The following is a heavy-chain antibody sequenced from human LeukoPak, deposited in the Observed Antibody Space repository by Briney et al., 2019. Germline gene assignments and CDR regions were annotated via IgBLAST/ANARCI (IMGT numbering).Heavy chain of an antibody. D-gene: IGHD3-3*01. CDR1: GFSFSSYA. V-gene: IGHV3-23*01. CDR3: AKYILEWSFQLMYYFDY. CDR2: VIGSGGST. Sequence: GGSLRLSCAASGFSFSSYAMSWVRQAPGKGLEWVSAVIGSGGSTYYADSVKGRFTISRDNSKNTLYLQMNSLRAEATAVYYCAKYILEWSFQLMYYFDYWGQGTLVTVSS. J-gene: IGHJ4*02.